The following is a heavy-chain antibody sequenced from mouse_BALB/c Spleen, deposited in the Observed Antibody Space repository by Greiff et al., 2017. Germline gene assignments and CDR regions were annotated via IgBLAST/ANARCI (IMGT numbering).Heavy chain of an antibody. Sequence: EVQLQQSGAELVRSGASVKLSCTASGFNIKDYYMHWVKQRPEQGLEWIGWIDPENGDTEYAPKFQGKATMTADTSSNTAYLQLSSLTSEDTAVYYCKGGNYEINYAMDYWGQGTSVTVSS. D-gene: IGHD2-1*01. CDR2: IDPENGDT. J-gene: IGHJ4*01. CDR3: KGGNYEINYAMDY. V-gene: IGHV14-4*02. CDR1: GFNIKDYY.